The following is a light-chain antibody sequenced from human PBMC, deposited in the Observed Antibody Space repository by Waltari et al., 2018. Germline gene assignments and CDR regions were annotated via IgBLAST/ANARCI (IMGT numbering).Light chain of an antibody. CDR3: QQYNNWPPRWT. CDR2: GAY. CDR1: QSVSSN. J-gene: IGKJ1*01. V-gene: IGKV3-15*01. Sequence: EIVMTQSPATLSVSTGERATLSCRASQSVSSNLAWYQQKPGQAPRLLIYGAYTRATGIPARFSGSGSGTEFTLTISSLQSEDFAVYYCQQYNNWPPRWTFGQGTKVEIK.